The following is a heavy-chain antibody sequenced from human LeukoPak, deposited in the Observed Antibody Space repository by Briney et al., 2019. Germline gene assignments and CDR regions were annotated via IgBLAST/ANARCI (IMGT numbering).Heavy chain of an antibody. Sequence: GGSLRLSCAASGFTFSSYGMHWVRQAPGKGLEWVSAISGSGGSTYYADSVKGRFTISRDNSKNTLYLQMNSLRAEDTAVYYCAKDIDRIAARLDYWGQGTLVTVSS. D-gene: IGHD6-6*01. CDR3: AKDIDRIAARLDY. CDR2: ISGSGGST. J-gene: IGHJ4*02. CDR1: GFTFSSYG. V-gene: IGHV3-23*01.